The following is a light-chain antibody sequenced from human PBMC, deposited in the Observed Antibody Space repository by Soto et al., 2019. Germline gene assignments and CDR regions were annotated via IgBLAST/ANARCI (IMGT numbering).Light chain of an antibody. CDR1: TRGIGTYSL. CDR2: ETS. Sequence: QSALTQPASVSGSPGPSITIPCTGSTRGIGTYSLVSWYQQHPAKAHRLIIYETSKRTSGVSNRFSGSRSGNTASLTISGLQAEDEADYYCSSYEGCGAFYVAFGGGTKLTVL. V-gene: IGLV2-23*02. CDR3: SSYEGCGAFYVA. J-gene: IGLJ2*01.